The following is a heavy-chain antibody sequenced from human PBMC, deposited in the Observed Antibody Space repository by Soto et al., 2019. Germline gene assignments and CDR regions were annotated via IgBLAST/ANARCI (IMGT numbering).Heavy chain of an antibody. CDR1: AYTFTSYG. Sequence: QVHLVQSGAEVKKPGASVKVTCKASAYTFTSYGISWVRQPPGHGLEWVGWISAYNGNSNYAQKYEGRVTMTTDTSTSAGCVGLSSLRSDDTSVYYCARIADCSTTSCSFPSRLHVRGYYYYYGLDVWRQGTTVTVSS. CDR2: ISAYNGNS. V-gene: IGHV1-18*04. J-gene: IGHJ6*02. D-gene: IGHD2-2*01. CDR3: ARIADCSTTSCSFPSRLHVRGYYYYYGLDV.